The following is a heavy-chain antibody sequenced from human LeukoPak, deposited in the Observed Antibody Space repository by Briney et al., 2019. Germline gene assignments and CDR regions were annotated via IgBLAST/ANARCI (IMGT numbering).Heavy chain of an antibody. J-gene: IGHJ6*03. CDR3: GRERNAYYMDV. V-gene: IGHV3-21*01. Sequence: MPGGSLRLSCAASGFTFSSYSMYWVRQAPGKGLEWVSSISSSSSYIYYADSVKGRFTISRDNAKNTLYLQMSSLSSEDTAVYYCGRERNAYYMDVWGKGTTVTVSS. CDR2: ISSSSSYI. CDR1: GFTFSSYS.